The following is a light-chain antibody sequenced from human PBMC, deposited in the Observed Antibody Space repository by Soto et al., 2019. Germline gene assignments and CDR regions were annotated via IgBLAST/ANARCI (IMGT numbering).Light chain of an antibody. Sequence: EIVMTQSPATLSVSPGERATLSCRASQSVSSNLAWYQQKPGQAPRLLIYGASTRATGIPARFSGSGSGTEFTLTISSLQSEAFAVYSCQPYNNWPPYLTFGHGTKLEIK. CDR2: GAS. CDR3: QPYNNWPPYLT. V-gene: IGKV3-15*01. J-gene: IGKJ2*01. CDR1: QSVSSN.